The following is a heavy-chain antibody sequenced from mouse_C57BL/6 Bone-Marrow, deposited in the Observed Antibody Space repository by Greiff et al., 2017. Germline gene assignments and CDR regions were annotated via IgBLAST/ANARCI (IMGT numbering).Heavy chain of an antibody. CDR3: ARRGSPYWCSYV. Sequence: EVQLQQSGPELVKPGASVKISCKASGYSFTGYYMNWVKQSPEKSLEWIGEINPSTGGTTYNQKFKAKATLTADKSSSTAYMQLRSLTSEDSAVYYCARRGSPYWCSYVWGTGTAITVSS. CDR1: GYSFTGYY. J-gene: IGHJ1*03. V-gene: IGHV1-42*01. D-gene: IGHD5-1*01. CDR2: INPSTGGT.